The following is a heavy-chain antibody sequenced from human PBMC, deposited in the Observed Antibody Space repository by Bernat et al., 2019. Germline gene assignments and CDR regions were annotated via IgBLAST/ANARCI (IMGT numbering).Heavy chain of an antibody. D-gene: IGHD3-10*01. CDR1: GGSFSGYY. CDR3: ARRCGPGGVFDTPSHPQYGMDV. J-gene: IGHJ6*02. Sequence: QVQLQQWGAGLLKPSETLSLTCAVYGGSFSGYYWSWIRQPPGKGLEWIGEINHSGSTNYNPSLKSRVTISVDTSKNQFSLKLSSVTAADTAVYYCARRCGPGGVFDTPSHPQYGMDVWGQGTTVTVSS. CDR2: INHSGST. V-gene: IGHV4-34*01.